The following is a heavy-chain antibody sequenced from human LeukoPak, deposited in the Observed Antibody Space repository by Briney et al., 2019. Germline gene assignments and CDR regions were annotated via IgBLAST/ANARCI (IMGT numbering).Heavy chain of an antibody. D-gene: IGHD3-3*01. CDR2: ISRSSDTI. V-gene: IGHV3-48*02. Sequence: TGGFLRLSCAGSGFTFSSYNMKWVRQAPGKGLEWVSYISRSSDTIYYADSVKGRFTISRDNAKNSLYLQMNNLRDEDTAVYYCASVFGVTRIDQWGQGTLVTVSS. CDR1: GFTFSSYN. J-gene: IGHJ4*02. CDR3: ASVFGVTRIDQ.